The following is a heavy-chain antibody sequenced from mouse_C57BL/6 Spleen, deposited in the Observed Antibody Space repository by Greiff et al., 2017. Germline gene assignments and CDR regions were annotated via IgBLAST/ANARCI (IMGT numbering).Heavy chain of an antibody. Sequence: DVQLVESGGGLVKPGGSLKLSCAASGFTFSDYGMHWVRQAPEKGLEWVAYISSGSSTIYYADTVKGRFTISRDNAKNTLFLQMTSLRSEDTAMYYCARTGGSGYYFDYWGQGTTLTVSS. V-gene: IGHV5-17*01. D-gene: IGHD3-1*01. CDR3: ARTGGSGYYFDY. CDR1: GFTFSDYG. CDR2: ISSGSSTI. J-gene: IGHJ2*01.